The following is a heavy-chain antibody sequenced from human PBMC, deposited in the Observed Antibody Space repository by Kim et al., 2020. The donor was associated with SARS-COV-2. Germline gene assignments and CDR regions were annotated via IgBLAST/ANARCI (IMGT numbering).Heavy chain of an antibody. CDR3: ARGERNEFDVSYDH. D-gene: IGHD3-10*01. J-gene: IGHJ4*02. V-gene: IGHV4-61*01. Sequence: SETLSLTCSVSGDSVYSGSFYWSWIRQPPGKGLEWIGYIYYSGSTNYNSFLESRVTISIDTSNNLFSLRLTSVTPPDTAVYYCARGERNEFDVSYDHWGQGILVTVSS. CDR1: GDSVYSGSFY. CDR2: IYYSGST.